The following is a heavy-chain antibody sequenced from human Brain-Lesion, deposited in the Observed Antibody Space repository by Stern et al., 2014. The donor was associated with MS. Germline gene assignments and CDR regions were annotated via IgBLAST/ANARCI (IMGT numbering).Heavy chain of an antibody. J-gene: IGHJ5*02. CDR1: GGSVSSTSYA. V-gene: IGHV4-39*02. CDR3: AGEEDIRYCSGGSCTGNWFDP. Sequence: VQLVESGPGLVKPSETLSLTCTVAGGSVSSTSYAWAWIRQTPGKGLEWIGTLYYSGNTYYRPSLKSRLTISLDTSKKPLSLPRGSVTAADTAVYYCAGEEDIRYCSGGSCTGNWFDPWGQGTLVTVSS. CDR2: LYYSGNT. D-gene: IGHD2-15*01.